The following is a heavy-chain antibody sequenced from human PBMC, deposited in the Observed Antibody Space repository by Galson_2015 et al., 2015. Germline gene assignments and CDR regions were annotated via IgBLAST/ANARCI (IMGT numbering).Heavy chain of an antibody. Sequence: SLRLSCAVPGFTVSSNYMTWVRQAPGKGLVWVSVISSGGATYYADSVKGRFTISRDNSKNTLYLQMNSLRAEDTAVYYCARVRGFRDLYYMDVWGIGTTVTVSS. D-gene: IGHD3-10*01. CDR2: ISSGGAT. V-gene: IGHV3-53*01. CDR3: ARVRGFRDLYYMDV. J-gene: IGHJ6*03. CDR1: GFTVSSNY.